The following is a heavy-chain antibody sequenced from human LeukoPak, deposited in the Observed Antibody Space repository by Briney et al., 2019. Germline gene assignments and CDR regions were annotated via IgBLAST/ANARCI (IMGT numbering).Heavy chain of an antibody. CDR3: TTGGNVMAADTRAFDI. CDR2: IKSTVDGGTT. CDR1: DFTFNKDW. Sequence: GSLRLSCAASDFTFNKDWMNWVRQAPGKGLEWVGRIKSTVDGGTTDYAAPVKGRFTVSRDDSKKTLYLQMNSLKIEDTAVYYCTTGGNVMAADTRAFDIWGQGTMVTVSS. V-gene: IGHV3-15*07. D-gene: IGHD2-15*01. J-gene: IGHJ3*02.